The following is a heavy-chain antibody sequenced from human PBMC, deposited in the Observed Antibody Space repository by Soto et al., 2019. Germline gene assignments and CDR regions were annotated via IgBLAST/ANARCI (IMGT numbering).Heavy chain of an antibody. J-gene: IGHJ5*02. CDR2: ISAYNGDT. CDR3: ARDRINVRPGWFDP. CDR1: GYIFSTYG. D-gene: IGHD3-10*02. V-gene: IGHV1-18*01. Sequence: QVQLVQSGIEVKKPGASVKVSCKASGYIFSTYGISWVRQGPGQGLEWMGWISAYNGDTKYAQKFQGRVTLTTDTSASTAYMEMRSLRSDDSAVYYCARDRINVRPGWFDPWVQGTLVTVSS.